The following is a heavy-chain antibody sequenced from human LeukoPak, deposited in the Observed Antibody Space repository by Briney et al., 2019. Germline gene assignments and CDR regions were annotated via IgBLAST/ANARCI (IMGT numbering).Heavy chain of an antibody. D-gene: IGHD1-26*01. Sequence: PSETLSLTCTVSGGSIRSTDHYWGWIRQPPGKGLEWIGSIYYGGGTYYNPSLKSRATISVDTSKNQFSLKLSSVTAADTAVNYCARYAVEYRGTFFDYWGQGTLVTVSS. V-gene: IGHV4-39*01. CDR1: GGSIRSTDHY. CDR2: IYYGGGT. J-gene: IGHJ4*02. CDR3: ARYAVEYRGTFFDY.